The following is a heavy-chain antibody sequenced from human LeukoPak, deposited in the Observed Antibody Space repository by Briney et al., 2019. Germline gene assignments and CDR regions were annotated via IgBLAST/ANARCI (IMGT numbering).Heavy chain of an antibody. Sequence: SETLSLTCAVSGASVSGSNYYWGWIRQPPGKGLEWIGNIYSSGSTYYNASLQSRVTISIDTSKNQFSLKLSSVTAADTAAYYCARDTGSSWYGVDYWGQGTLVTVSS. CDR3: ARDTGSSWYGVDY. CDR1: GASVSGSNYY. CDR2: IYSSGST. V-gene: IGHV4-39*07. J-gene: IGHJ4*02. D-gene: IGHD6-13*01.